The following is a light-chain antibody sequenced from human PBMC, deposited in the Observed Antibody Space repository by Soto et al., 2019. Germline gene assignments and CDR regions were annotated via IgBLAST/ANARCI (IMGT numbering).Light chain of an antibody. CDR1: QSVSSN. J-gene: IGKJ4*01. CDR3: QQHANWPLT. V-gene: IGKV3D-15*01. Sequence: EIVMTQSPATVPASPGERVTLSCRASQSVSSNLAWYQQKPGQAPRLLIYGASSRATGIPGRFSGSGSGTDFTLTISSLEPEDFAVYYCQQHANWPLTFGGGTTGDIK. CDR2: GAS.